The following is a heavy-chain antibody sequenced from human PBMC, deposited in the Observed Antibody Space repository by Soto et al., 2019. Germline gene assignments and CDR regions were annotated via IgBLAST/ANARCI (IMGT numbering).Heavy chain of an antibody. D-gene: IGHD3-22*01. CDR1: GYSFTSYW. CDR3: ARQRALYYYDSSADY. CDR2: IYPGDSDT. Sequence: GESLKISCKGSGYSFTSYWIGWVRQMPGKGLEWKGIIYPGDSDTRYSPSFQGQVTISADKSISTAYLQWSSLKASDTAMYYCARQRALYYYDSSADYWGQGTLVTVSS. J-gene: IGHJ4*02. V-gene: IGHV5-51*01.